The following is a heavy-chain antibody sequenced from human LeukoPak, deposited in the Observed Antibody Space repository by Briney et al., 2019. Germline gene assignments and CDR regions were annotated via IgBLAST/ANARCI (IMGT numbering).Heavy chain of an antibody. V-gene: IGHV3-13*01. CDR1: GFFFSDYD. CDR3: AGLFLCYGCSSSSDSFNI. D-gene: IGHD6-6*01. J-gene: IGHJ3*02. Sequence: GGSLRLSCAAPGFFFSDYDMHWVRQVPGKGLEWVSGIGTAVDTYYPDSVKGRFTISRENAKNSLYLQMDSLRAGDTAVYYCAGLFLCYGCSSSSDSFNIWGQGTMVTVSS. CDR2: IGTAVDT.